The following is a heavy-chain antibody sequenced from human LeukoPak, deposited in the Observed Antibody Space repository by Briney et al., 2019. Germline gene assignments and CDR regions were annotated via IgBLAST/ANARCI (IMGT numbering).Heavy chain of an antibody. V-gene: IGHV3-53*01. CDR3: ARDGSARSLGN. J-gene: IGHJ4*02. Sequence: GGSLRLSCAAFGFTVSSNYMSWVRQAPGKGLEWVSVIDNGGSTYYADSVKGRFTISRDNSKNTLYLQMNSLRAENTAVYYCARDGSARSLGNWGQGTLVSVSS. CDR1: GFTVSSNY. CDR2: IDNGGST. D-gene: IGHD6-6*01.